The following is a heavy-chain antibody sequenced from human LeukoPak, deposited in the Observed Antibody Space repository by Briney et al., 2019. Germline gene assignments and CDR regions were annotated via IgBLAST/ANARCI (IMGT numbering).Heavy chain of an antibody. Sequence: GASVKVSCKASGYTFTSYGISWVRQAPGQGLEWMGWISAYNGNTNYAQKLQGRVTMTTDTSTSTAYMELRSLRSDDTAVYYCARAMIVAVTRNAFDIWGQGTMVTVSS. V-gene: IGHV1-18*01. CDR3: ARAMIVAVTRNAFDI. CDR1: GYTFTSYG. CDR2: ISAYNGNT. D-gene: IGHD3-22*01. J-gene: IGHJ3*02.